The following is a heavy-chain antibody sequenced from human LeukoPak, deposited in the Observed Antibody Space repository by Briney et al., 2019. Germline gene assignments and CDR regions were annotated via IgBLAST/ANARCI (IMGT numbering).Heavy chain of an antibody. J-gene: IGHJ4*02. Sequence: ASVKVSCKASGYTFTGYYMHWVRQAPGQGLEWMGWINPNSGGTNYAQKFQGRVTMTRDTSISTAYMELSRLRSDDTAVYYCARDRPHRSRGAFDYWGQGTLVTVSS. V-gene: IGHV1-2*02. CDR3: ARDRPHRSRGAFDY. CDR1: GYTFTGYY. D-gene: IGHD2-2*01. CDR2: INPNSGGT.